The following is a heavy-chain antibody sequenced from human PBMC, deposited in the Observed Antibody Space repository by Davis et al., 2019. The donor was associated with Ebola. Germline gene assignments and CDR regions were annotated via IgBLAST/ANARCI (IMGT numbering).Heavy chain of an antibody. D-gene: IGHD3-16*01. CDR1: GYTFTSYG. Sequence: ASVKVSCKASGYTFTSYGISWVRQDPGQGLEWMGWISAYNGNTNYAQKLQGRVNMTTDTSTSTAYMELRSLRSDDTAVYYCARDSAAVTTFGSLSDYWGQGTLVTVSS. CDR2: ISAYNGNT. V-gene: IGHV1-18*01. J-gene: IGHJ4*02. CDR3: ARDSAAVTTFGSLSDY.